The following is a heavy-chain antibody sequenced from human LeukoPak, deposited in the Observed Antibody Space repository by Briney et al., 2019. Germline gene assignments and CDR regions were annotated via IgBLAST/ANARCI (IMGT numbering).Heavy chain of an antibody. CDR2: ISYDGSNK. CDR1: GFTFSSYS. Sequence: GGSLRPSCAASGFTFSSYSMHWVRQAPGKGLEWVAVISYDGSNKYYADSVKGRFTISRDNSKNTLYLQMNSLRAEDTAVYYCAKDRSSGFDPWGQGTLVTVSS. V-gene: IGHV3-30*18. CDR3: AKDRSSGFDP. D-gene: IGHD3-16*02. J-gene: IGHJ5*02.